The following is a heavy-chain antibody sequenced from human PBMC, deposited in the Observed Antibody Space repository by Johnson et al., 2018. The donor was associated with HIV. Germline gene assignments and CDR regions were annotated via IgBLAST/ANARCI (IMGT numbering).Heavy chain of an antibody. CDR2: IISDGSET. J-gene: IGHJ3*02. Sequence: VRLVESGGGLVQPGGSLRLSCAASGFTFSTYWVHWVRQVPGEGLVWVARIISDGSETKYAESVKGRFTMTRENAKNTLYLQMNFLRAEDTAMYYCTRDGDNGAFDIWGQGTMVSVSS. D-gene: IGHD4-17*01. CDR3: TRDGDNGAFDI. CDR1: GFTFSTYW. V-gene: IGHV3-74*03.